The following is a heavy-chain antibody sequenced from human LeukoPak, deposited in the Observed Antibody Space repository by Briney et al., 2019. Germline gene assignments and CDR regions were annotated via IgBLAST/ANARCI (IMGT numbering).Heavy chain of an antibody. J-gene: IGHJ3*01. V-gene: IGHV5-51*01. D-gene: IGHD1-26*01. CDR1: GYSFSPYW. CDR3: ARHLGTMGTSAGGFDF. Sequence: GESLKISCKASGYSFSPYWIAWVRQMPGKGLEWMGIIYPGDSDTRYSPSFQGQVIISADKSITTAYLQWNSLKASDTAMYYCARHLGTMGTSAGGFDFWGQGTMVTVSS. CDR2: IYPGDSDT.